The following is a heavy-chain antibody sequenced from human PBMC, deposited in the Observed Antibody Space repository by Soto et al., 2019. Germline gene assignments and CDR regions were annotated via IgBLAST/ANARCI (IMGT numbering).Heavy chain of an antibody. CDR1: GYTFTGYY. Sequence: ASVKVSCKASGYTFTGYYIHWVREAPGQGLEWMGWINPQTGGTSYEQKFQGRVTLSRDTSINTAYLELSRLRFDDAAVYFCARERYQVISDGMDVWGKGTTVTVSS. D-gene: IGHD2-2*01. CDR3: ARERYQVISDGMDV. CDR2: INPQTGGT. V-gene: IGHV1-2*02. J-gene: IGHJ6*04.